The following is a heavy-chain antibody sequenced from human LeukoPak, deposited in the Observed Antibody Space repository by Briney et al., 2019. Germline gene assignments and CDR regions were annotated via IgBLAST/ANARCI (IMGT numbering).Heavy chain of an antibody. J-gene: IGHJ4*02. CDR1: GFTFSNYW. CDR3: ARIGYSSSSMDY. Sequence: GGPLRLSCAASGFTFSNYWMSWVRQAPGKGLEWVANINQDGSVKYYVDSVKGRFTISRDNAKNSLSLQMNTLRAEDTAVYYCARIGYSSSSMDYWGQGTLVTVSS. V-gene: IGHV3-7*01. D-gene: IGHD6-6*01. CDR2: INQDGSVK.